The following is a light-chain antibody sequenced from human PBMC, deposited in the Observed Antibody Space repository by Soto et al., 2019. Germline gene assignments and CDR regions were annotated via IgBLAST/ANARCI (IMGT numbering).Light chain of an antibody. CDR3: QQRSSWPPWT. Sequence: EIVLTQSPATLSLSPGERATLSCRASQSVNTYLAWYQQKPGQAPRLLIYDASNRATGIPARFSGCGSGADFTLTISSLEPEDFAVYYCQQRSSWPPWTFGQGTRVEVK. V-gene: IGKV3-11*01. CDR2: DAS. CDR1: QSVNTY. J-gene: IGKJ1*01.